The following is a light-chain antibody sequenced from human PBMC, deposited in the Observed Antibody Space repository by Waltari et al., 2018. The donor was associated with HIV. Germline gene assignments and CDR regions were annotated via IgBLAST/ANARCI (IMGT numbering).Light chain of an antibody. CDR1: SSDVGGYKY. J-gene: IGLJ3*02. CDR3: CSYAGSYTWV. CDR2: DVN. Sequence: QSALTQSRSVSGSPGQSVTISCTGTSSDVGGYKYVSWYQQHPGKGPKLMIYDVNKRPSGVPDRFSGSKSANTASLTISGLQAEDEADYYCCSYAGSYTWVFGGGTKLTVL. V-gene: IGLV2-11*01.